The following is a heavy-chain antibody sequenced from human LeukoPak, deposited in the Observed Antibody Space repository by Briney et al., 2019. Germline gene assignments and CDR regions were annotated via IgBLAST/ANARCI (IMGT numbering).Heavy chain of an antibody. V-gene: IGHV4-39*07. CDR2: VFYSGST. J-gene: IGHJ4*02. CDR3: ARGGSYYHDNSGYSHFDF. Sequence: SETLSLTCSVSGDSISSNSYYWGWIRQPPGKGLAWIGNVFYSGSTYYNPSLKRRVSISVDTSKNEFSLRLNSVTAADTAVYFCARGGSYYHDNSGYSHFDFWGQGTLATVSS. CDR1: GDSISSNSYY. D-gene: IGHD3-22*01.